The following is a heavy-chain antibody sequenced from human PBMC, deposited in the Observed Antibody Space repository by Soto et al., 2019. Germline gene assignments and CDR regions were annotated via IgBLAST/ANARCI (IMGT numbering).Heavy chain of an antibody. V-gene: IGHV3-11*01. CDR3: ARSVDPRVSGMEDPNWYFDL. CDR2: ISSSGSTI. J-gene: IGHJ2*01. D-gene: IGHD5-18*01. Sequence: QVQLVESGGGLVKPGGSLRLSCAASGFTFSDYYMSWIRQAPGKGLEWVSYISSSGSTIYYADSVKGRFTISRDNAKNSLYLQMNSLRAEDTDVYYCARSVDPRVSGMEDPNWYFDLWGRGTLVTVSS. CDR1: GFTFSDYY.